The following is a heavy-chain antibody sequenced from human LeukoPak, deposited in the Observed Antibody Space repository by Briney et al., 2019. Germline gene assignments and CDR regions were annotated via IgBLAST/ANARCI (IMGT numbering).Heavy chain of an antibody. Sequence: ASVKVSCKASGYTFTSYGISWVRQAPGQGLEWMGWISAYNGNTNYAQKLQGRVTMTTDTSTSTAYMELRSLRSDDTAVCYCAREGGPLIVVAPAAIPEGYYFDYWGQGTLVTVSS. CDR1: GYTFTSYG. V-gene: IGHV1-18*01. J-gene: IGHJ4*02. CDR2: ISAYNGNT. CDR3: AREGGPLIVVAPAAIPEGYYFDY. D-gene: IGHD2-2*02.